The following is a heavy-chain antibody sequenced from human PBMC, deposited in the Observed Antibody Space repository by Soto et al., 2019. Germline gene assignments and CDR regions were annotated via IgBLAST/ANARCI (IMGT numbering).Heavy chain of an antibody. CDR2: IDPSDSYT. D-gene: IGHD2-2*01. V-gene: IGHV5-10-1*01. Sequence: GESLKISCEGSGYTFTSYWITWVRQMSGKGPEWMGTIDPSDSYTNYSPSFQGHVTISADKSISTAYLQWSRLKASDTAMYYCARRYCSSTSCPRNYYGMDGWGQGTTVTVSS. CDR1: GYTFTSYW. CDR3: ARRYCSSTSCPRNYYGMDG. J-gene: IGHJ6*02.